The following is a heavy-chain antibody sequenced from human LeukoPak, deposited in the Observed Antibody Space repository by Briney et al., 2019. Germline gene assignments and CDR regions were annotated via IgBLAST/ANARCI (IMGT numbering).Heavy chain of an antibody. CDR1: GDSISSSTYY. CDR3: VRDPKSAVAADWFDP. J-gene: IGHJ5*02. Sequence: SETLSLTCTVSGDSISSSTYYWGWIRQPPGKGLEWIGSIYYNGRTYYSPSLKSRVTISIDTPNQFSLRLDSMTAADTAVYYCVRDPKSAVAADWFDPWGQGTLVTVSS. CDR2: IYYNGRT. V-gene: IGHV4-39*07. D-gene: IGHD6-19*01.